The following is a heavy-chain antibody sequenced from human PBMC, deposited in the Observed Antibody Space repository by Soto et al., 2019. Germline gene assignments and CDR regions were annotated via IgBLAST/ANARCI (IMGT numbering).Heavy chain of an antibody. CDR3: ANGRGGVDTFMAPFDH. D-gene: IGHD5-18*01. CDR1: GFTFSSCG. CDR2: ISYDGSDK. V-gene: IGHV3-30*18. Sequence: QVQLVESGGGVVQPGRSLRLSCAASGFTFSSCGMHWVRQAPGKGLEWVAVISYDGSDKSYADAVKGRFTISRDNSKNTLYLQMNSPRAEDTAVYHCANGRGGVDTFMAPFDHWGRGTLVTVSS. J-gene: IGHJ4*02.